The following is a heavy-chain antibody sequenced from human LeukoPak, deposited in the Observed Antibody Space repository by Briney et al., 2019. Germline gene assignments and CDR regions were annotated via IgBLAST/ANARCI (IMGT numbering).Heavy chain of an antibody. V-gene: IGHV3-74*01. CDR2: INSDGSWT. J-gene: IGHJ3*02. CDR3: ARVRDDHGDYVDAFDI. CDR1: GRYW. D-gene: IGHD4-17*01. Sequence: GGSLRLSCAASGRYWMHWVRQAPGKGLVWVSHINSDGSWTSYADSVKGRFTISKDNSKNTLYLQMNSLRAEDTAVYYCARVRDDHGDYVDAFDIWGQGTMVTVSS.